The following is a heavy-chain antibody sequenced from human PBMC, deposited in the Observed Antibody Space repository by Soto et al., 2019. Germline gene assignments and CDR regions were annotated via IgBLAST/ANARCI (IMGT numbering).Heavy chain of an antibody. CDR2: IWYDGSNK. CDR1: GFTFSSYG. J-gene: IGHJ3*02. Sequence: GGSLRLSCAASGFTFSSYGMHWVRQAPGKGLEWVAAIWYDGSNKYYADSVKGRFTISRDNSKNTLYLQMNNLRAEDTAVYYCASVERYGDAFDIWGQGTMVTVSS. CDR3: ASVERYGDAFDI. D-gene: IGHD1-1*01. V-gene: IGHV3-33*01.